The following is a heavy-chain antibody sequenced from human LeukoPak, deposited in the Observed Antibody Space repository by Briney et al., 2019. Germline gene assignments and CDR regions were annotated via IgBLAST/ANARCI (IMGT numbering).Heavy chain of an antibody. CDR2: IKEDGSVK. D-gene: IGHD6-25*01. Sequence: GGSLRLSCVASGFTLSRSWMSWVRQAPGKGLKWLANIKEDGSVKYYVDSVRGRLTISRDNAENSLYLQMNSLRAEDTATYYCATSAAAPGNYWGQGTLVTVSS. J-gene: IGHJ4*02. V-gene: IGHV3-7*01. CDR1: GFTLSRSW. CDR3: ATSAAAPGNY.